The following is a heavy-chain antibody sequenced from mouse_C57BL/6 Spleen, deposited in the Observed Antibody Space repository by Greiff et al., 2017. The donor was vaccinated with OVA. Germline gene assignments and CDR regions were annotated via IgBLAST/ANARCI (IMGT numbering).Heavy chain of an antibody. J-gene: IGHJ4*01. Sequence: QVQLKESGPELVKPGASVKISCKASGYAFSSSWMNWVKKRPGKGLEWIGRIYPGDGDTNYNGKFKGKATLTADKSSSTAYMQLSSLTSEDSAVYFCAREIDGPYAMDYWGQGTSVTVSS. D-gene: IGHD2-3*01. CDR3: AREIDGPYAMDY. CDR2: IYPGDGDT. V-gene: IGHV1-82*01. CDR1: GYAFSSSW.